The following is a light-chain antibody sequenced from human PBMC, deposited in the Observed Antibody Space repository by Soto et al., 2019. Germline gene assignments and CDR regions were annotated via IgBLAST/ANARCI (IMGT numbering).Light chain of an antibody. CDR1: QSVSSCY. J-gene: IGKJ5*01. Sequence: ELVLTQSPGTLSLSPGEGATLSCRACQSVSSCYIAWYQQRPGQPHSLLIYRAPSRATGIPDRFSGSGSSTQLTLTIRSLQPVEFAGYYIQQFGCPMVPFDQGKRLQI. CDR3: QQFGCPMVP. CDR2: RAP. V-gene: IGKV3-20*01.